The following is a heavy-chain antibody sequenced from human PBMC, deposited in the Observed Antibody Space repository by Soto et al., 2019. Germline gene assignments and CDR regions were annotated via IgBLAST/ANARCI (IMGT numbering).Heavy chain of an antibody. CDR1: GYTFTGYY. CDR2: INPNSGGT. CDR3: AREGPSITGTSYYYYGMDV. J-gene: IGHJ6*02. D-gene: IGHD1-20*01. V-gene: IGHV1-2*04. Sequence: ASVKVSCKASGYTFTGYYMHWVRQAPGQGLEWMGWINPNSGGTNYAQKFQGWVTMTRDTPISTAYMELSRLRSDDTAVYYCAREGPSITGTSYYYYGMDVWGQGTTVTVSS.